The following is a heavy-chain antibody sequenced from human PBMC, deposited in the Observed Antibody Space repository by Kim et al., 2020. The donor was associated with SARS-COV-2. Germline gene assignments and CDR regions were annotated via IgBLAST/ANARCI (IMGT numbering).Heavy chain of an antibody. V-gene: IGHV3-9*01. J-gene: IGHJ4*02. CDR3: AKGHRGSLERTASDY. D-gene: IGHD1-26*01. Sequence: SLKGGFTISRDNAKNALYLQMNSLRAEDTALYYCAKGHRGSLERTASDYWGQGTQVTVSS.